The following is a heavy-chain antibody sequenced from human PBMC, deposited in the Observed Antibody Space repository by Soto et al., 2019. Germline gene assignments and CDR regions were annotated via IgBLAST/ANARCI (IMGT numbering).Heavy chain of an antibody. V-gene: IGHV3-74*01. CDR1: GFTFSSYW. Sequence: GGSLRLSCAASGFTFSSYWMHWVRQAPGKGLVWVSRINSDGSSTGYADSVKGRFTISRDNAKNTLYLQMNSLRAEDTALYYCARVPHYYYYGMDVWGQGTTVTVSS. J-gene: IGHJ6*02. CDR3: ARVPHYYYYGMDV. CDR2: INSDGSST.